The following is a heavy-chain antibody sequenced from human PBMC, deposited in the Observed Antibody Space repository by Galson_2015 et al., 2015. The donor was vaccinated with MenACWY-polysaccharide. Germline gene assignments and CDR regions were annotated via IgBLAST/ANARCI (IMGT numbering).Heavy chain of an antibody. CDR1: GFTFNNYA. CDR3: AKDSNDFWSGYRSFDY. CDR2: ISGSGGST. D-gene: IGHD3-3*01. Sequence: SLRLSCAASGFTFNNYAMSWVRQAPGKGLEWVAVISGSGGSTYYADSVKGRFTISRDNSKNTLYLQMNSLRVEDTAVYYCAKDSNDFWSGYRSFDYWGQGTRVTVSS. J-gene: IGHJ4*02. V-gene: IGHV3-23*01.